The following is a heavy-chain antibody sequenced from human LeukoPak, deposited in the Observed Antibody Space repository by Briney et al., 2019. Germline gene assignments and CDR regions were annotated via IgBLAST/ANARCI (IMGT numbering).Heavy chain of an antibody. V-gene: IGHV1-69*13. CDR3: ARTLVGANPFDY. CDR2: IIPIFGTA. Sequence: SVKVSCKASGGTFSSYAISWVRQAPGQGLEWMRGIIPIFGTANYAQKFQGRVTITADESTSTAYMELSSLRSEDTAVYYCARTLVGANPFDYWGQGTLVTVSS. D-gene: IGHD1-26*01. CDR1: GGTFSSYA. J-gene: IGHJ4*02.